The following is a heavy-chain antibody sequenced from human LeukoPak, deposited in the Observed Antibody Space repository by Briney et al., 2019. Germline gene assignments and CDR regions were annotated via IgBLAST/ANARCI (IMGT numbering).Heavy chain of an antibody. CDR2: IIPIFGTA. CDR3: ARDRRGYSSSWLPYYYYGMDV. V-gene: IGHV1-69*13. J-gene: IGHJ6*02. CDR1: GYTFTSYA. D-gene: IGHD6-13*01. Sequence: GASVKVSCKASGYTFTSYAISWVRPAPGQGLEWMGGIIPIFGTANYAQKFQGRVTITADESTSTAYMELSSLRSEDTAVYYCARDRRGYSSSWLPYYYYGMDVWGQGTTVTVSS.